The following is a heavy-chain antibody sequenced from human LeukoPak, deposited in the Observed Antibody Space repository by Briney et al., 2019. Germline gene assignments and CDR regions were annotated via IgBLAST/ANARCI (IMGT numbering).Heavy chain of an antibody. CDR1: GGSISSSSYY. V-gene: IGHV4-39*01. Sequence: SETLSLTCTVSGGSISSSSYYWGWIRQPPGKGLEWIGSIYYSGSTYYNPSLKSRVTISVDTSKNQFSLKLSSVTAADTAVYYCARGGGGSNFDYWGQGTLVTVSS. CDR2: IYYSGST. D-gene: IGHD1-26*01. J-gene: IGHJ4*02. CDR3: ARGGGGSNFDY.